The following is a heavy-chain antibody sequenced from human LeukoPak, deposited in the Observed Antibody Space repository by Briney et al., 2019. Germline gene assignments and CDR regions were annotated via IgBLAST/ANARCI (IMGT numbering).Heavy chain of an antibody. D-gene: IGHD3-10*01. J-gene: IGHJ4*02. CDR2: INGSGNST. Sequence: GGSLRLSCAASGFTFSRYAMSWVRQAPGKGLEWVSTINGSGNSTYYADSVKGRFTISRDNSKNTLYLQMNSLRAEDTAVYYCAKRTSMVRVFDYWGQATLVTVSS. V-gene: IGHV3-23*01. CDR1: GFTFSRYA. CDR3: AKRTSMVRVFDY.